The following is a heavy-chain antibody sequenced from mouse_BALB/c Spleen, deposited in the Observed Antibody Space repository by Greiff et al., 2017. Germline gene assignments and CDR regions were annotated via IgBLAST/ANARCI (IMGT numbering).Heavy chain of an antibody. CDR2: INPGSGGT. J-gene: IGHJ2*01. CDR3: ARSITTVVAEDYFDY. CDR1: GYAFTNYL. Sequence: VKLMESGAELVRPGTSVKVSCKASGYAFTNYLIEWVKQRPGQGLEWIGVINPGSGGTNYNEKFKGKATLTADKSSSTAYMQLSSLTSDDSAVYFCARSITTVVAEDYFDYWGQGTTLTVAS. V-gene: IGHV1-54*01. D-gene: IGHD1-1*01.